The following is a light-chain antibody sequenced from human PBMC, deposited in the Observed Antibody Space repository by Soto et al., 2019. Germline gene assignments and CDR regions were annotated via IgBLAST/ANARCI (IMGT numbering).Light chain of an antibody. V-gene: IGLV2-14*01. CDR3: SSYTTSSTLFYV. CDR2: DVN. Sequence: QSALTQPASVSGSPGQSITISCTGTSSDVGAYNYVAWYQQHPGKAPKLMIYDVNNRPSGVSNRFSGSKSGNTASLTISGLQAEDEADYYCSSYTTSSTLFYVFGTGTKVTVL. J-gene: IGLJ1*01. CDR1: SSDVGAYNY.